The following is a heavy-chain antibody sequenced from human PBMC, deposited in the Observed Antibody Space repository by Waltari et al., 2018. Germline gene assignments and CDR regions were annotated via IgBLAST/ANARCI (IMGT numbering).Heavy chain of an antibody. CDR3: ARDYSNYFDY. D-gene: IGHD4-4*01. Sequence: QVQLVESGGGVVQPGRSLRLSCAASGFTFSSYGMHWVRQAPGKGVGWVAVIWYDGSNKYYADSVKGRFTISRDNSKNTLYLQMNSLRAEDTAVYYCARDYSNYFDYWGQGTLVTVSS. CDR2: IWYDGSNK. V-gene: IGHV3-33*01. CDR1: GFTFSSYG. J-gene: IGHJ4*02.